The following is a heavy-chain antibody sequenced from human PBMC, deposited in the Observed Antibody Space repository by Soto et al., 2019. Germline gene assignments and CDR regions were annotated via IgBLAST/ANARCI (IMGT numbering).Heavy chain of an antibody. Sequence: ASVKVSCKASGGTFSSYAISWVRQAPGQGLEWMGGIIPIFGTANYAQKFQGRVTITADESTSTAYMELSSLRSEDTAVYYCARGVGEQGWELPSYYYYGMDVWGQGTTVTVSS. V-gene: IGHV1-69*13. J-gene: IGHJ6*02. CDR1: GGTFSSYA. CDR2: IIPIFGTA. D-gene: IGHD1-26*01. CDR3: ARGVGEQGWELPSYYYYGMDV.